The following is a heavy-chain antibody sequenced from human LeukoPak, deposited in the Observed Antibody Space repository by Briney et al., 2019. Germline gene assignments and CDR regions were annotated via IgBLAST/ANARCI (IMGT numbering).Heavy chain of an antibody. CDR1: GFTFSTYW. V-gene: IGHV3-7*01. J-gene: IGHJ4*02. CDR2: IKQDGSEK. D-gene: IGHD2-2*01. Sequence: GGCLRLSCAASGFTFSTYWMSWVRQAPGKGLEWVANIKQDGSEKYYVDSVKGRFTISRDNAKNSLYLQMNSLRAEDTAVYYCARGRIVVVPAAIGYWGQGTLVTVSS. CDR3: ARGRIVVVPAAIGY.